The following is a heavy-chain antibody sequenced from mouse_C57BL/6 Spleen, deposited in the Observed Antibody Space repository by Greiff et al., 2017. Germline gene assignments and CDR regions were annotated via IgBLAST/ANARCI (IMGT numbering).Heavy chain of an antibody. J-gene: IGHJ4*01. CDR1: GYTFTSYW. Sequence: EVQLQQSGTVLARPGASVKMSCKTSGYTFTSYWMHWVKQRPGQGLEWIGAIYPGNSDTSYNQKFKGKAKLTAVTSASTAYMELSSLTNEDSAVYYCTVDSSGYVHYAMDYWGQGTSVTVSS. CDR2: IYPGNSDT. D-gene: IGHD3-2*02. CDR3: TVDSSGYVHYAMDY. V-gene: IGHV1-5*01.